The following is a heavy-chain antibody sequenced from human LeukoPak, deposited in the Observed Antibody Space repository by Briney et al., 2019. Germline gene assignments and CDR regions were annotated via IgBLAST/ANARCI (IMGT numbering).Heavy chain of an antibody. J-gene: IGHJ4*02. CDR1: GFSFSSYG. CDR3: AKDLEYSGSGTPGVFDY. CDR2: ISGSGGST. V-gene: IGHV3-23*01. D-gene: IGHD3-10*01. Sequence: GGSLRLSCVASGFSFSSYGMHWVRQAPGKGLEWVSAISGSGGSTYYADSVKGRFTISRDNSKNTLYLQMNSLRAEDTAVYYCAKDLEYSGSGTPGVFDYWGQGSLVTVSS.